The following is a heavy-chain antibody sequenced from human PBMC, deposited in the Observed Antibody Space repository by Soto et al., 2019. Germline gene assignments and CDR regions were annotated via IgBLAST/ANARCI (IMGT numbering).Heavy chain of an antibody. J-gene: IGHJ3*02. CDR1: GFTVSSNY. V-gene: IGHV3-66*01. CDR3: ARDSWIQLWLRRIDAFDI. Sequence: EVQLVESGGGLVQPGGSLRLSCAASGFTVSSNYMSWVRQAPGKGLEWVSVIYSGGNTYYADSVKGRFTISRDNSKNTLYLQMNSLRAEDTAVYYCARDSWIQLWLRRIDAFDIWGQGTMVTVSS. D-gene: IGHD5-18*01. CDR2: IYSGGNT.